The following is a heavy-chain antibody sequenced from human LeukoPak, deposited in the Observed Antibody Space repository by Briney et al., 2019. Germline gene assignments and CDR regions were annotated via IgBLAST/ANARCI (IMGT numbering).Heavy chain of an antibody. J-gene: IGHJ4*02. CDR1: GDSVSSDSAA. Sequence: SQTLSLTCAISGDSVSSDSAAWNWIRQSPSRGLEWLGRTYYRSKWYYEYAESVKSRITINPDTSKNQFSLQLNSVTPEDTAVYYCVRGGHFDYWGQGTLAPVSS. CDR3: VRGGHFDY. V-gene: IGHV6-1*01. CDR2: TYYRSKWYY. D-gene: IGHD6-25*01.